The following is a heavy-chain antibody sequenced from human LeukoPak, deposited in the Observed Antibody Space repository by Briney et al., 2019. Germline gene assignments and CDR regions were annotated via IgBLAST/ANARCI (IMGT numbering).Heavy chain of an antibody. J-gene: IGHJ4*02. D-gene: IGHD6-13*01. CDR1: GFTFTGYY. CDR3: ARTRSSSSWYYFDY. V-gene: IGHV1-2*02. CDR2: INPNSGGT. Sequence: GGSLRLSCAASGFTFTGYYMHWVRQAPGQGLEWMGWINPNSGGTNYAQKFQGRVTMTRDTSISTAYMELSRLRSDDTAVYYCARTRSSSSWYYFDYWGQGTLVTVSS.